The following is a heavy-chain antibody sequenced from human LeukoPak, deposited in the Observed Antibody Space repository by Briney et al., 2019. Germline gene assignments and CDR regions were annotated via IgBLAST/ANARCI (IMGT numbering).Heavy chain of an antibody. V-gene: IGHV1-18*01. Sequence: ASVKVSCKASGYTFTSYGISWVRQAPGQGLEWMGWISAYNGNTNYARKLQGRVTMTTDTSTSTAYMELRSLRSDDTAVYYCARTPSPKDFDWLFDYYYYYMDVWGKGTTVTISS. CDR3: ARTPSPKDFDWLFDYYYYYMDV. CDR1: GYTFTSYG. J-gene: IGHJ6*03. CDR2: ISAYNGNT. D-gene: IGHD3-9*01.